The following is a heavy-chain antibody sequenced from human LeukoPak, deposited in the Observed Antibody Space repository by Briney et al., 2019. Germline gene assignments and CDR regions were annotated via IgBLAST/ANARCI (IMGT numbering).Heavy chain of an antibody. CDR3: ARELRGDYVWGSYRLDY. J-gene: IGHJ4*02. CDR2: IKQDGSEK. D-gene: IGHD3-16*02. Sequence: GGSLRLSCAASGVTLSSFAMSWARQAPGKGLEWVANIKQDGSEKYYVDSVKGRFTISRDNAKNSLYLQMNSLRAEDTAVYYCARELRGDYVWGSYRLDYWGQGTLVTVSS. V-gene: IGHV3-7*03. CDR1: GVTLSSFA.